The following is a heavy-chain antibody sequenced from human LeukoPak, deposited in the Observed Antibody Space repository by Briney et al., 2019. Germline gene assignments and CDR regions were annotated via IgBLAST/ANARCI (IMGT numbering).Heavy chain of an antibody. CDR1: GGSISSGYY. J-gene: IGHJ5*02. Sequence: SETLSLTCTVSGGSISSGYYWGWIRQPPGKGLEWIGSIYHSGSTYYNPSLKSRVTISVDTSKNQFSLKLSSVTAADTAVYYCARDYIAAAGNWFDPWGQGTLVTVSS. D-gene: IGHD6-13*01. V-gene: IGHV4-38-2*02. CDR3: ARDYIAAAGNWFDP. CDR2: IYHSGST.